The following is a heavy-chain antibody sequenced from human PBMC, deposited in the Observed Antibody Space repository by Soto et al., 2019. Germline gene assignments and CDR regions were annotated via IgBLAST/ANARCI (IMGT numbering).Heavy chain of an antibody. D-gene: IGHD4-17*01. CDR3: ARASYGDYVWVRYYFDY. CDR2: IYYSGST. J-gene: IGHJ4*02. V-gene: IGHV4-30-4*01. Sequence: QVQLQESGPGLVKPSQTLSLTCTVSGGSISSGDYYWSWIHQPPGKGLEWIGYIYYSGSTYYNPSLKSRVTISVDTSKNQFSLKLSSVTAADTAVYYCARASYGDYVWVRYYFDYWGQGTLVTVSS. CDR1: GGSISSGDYY.